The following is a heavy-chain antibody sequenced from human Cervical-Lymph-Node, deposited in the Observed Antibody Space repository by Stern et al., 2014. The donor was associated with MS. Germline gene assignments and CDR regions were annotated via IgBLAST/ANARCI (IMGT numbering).Heavy chain of an antibody. V-gene: IGHV2-70*01. CDR1: GFSLSSDGMC. Sequence: QVTLRESGPALAKPTQTLTLTCTFSGFSLSSDGMCVTWIRQSPGKALEWLALIDWDDNRYYTASLRTRVTISKGTSKNQVVLTLTNLDPVDTATYYCARMRGYKYGSASYHMDVWGQGTSVTVSS. J-gene: IGHJ6*02. CDR2: IDWDDNR. D-gene: IGHD3-10*01. CDR3: ARMRGYKYGSASYHMDV.